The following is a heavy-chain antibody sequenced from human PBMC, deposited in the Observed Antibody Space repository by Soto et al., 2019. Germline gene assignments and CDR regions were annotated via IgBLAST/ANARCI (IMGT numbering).Heavy chain of an antibody. CDR2: ISAYNGNT. Sequence: SAQVSFKASCYTFTSYGISWVRQAPGQGLEWMGWISAYNGNTNYAQKLQGRVTMTTDTSTSTAYMELRSLRSDDTAVYYCARGRGALVAFDYWGQGTLVTVSS. CDR3: ARGRGALVAFDY. V-gene: IGHV1-18*04. CDR1: CYTFTSYG. J-gene: IGHJ4*02. D-gene: IGHD3-10*01.